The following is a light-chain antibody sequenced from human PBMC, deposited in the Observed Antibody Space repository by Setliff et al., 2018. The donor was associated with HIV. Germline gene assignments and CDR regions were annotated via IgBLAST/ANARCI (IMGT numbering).Light chain of an antibody. CDR2: EVN. Sequence: LTQPASVSGSPGQSITISCTGTRSDIGAYNYVSWYQQHPGKAPKLVIYEVNNRPSGVSNRFSGSKSGNTASLTISGLQAEDEADYFCSSYRGGSTLFVLGPGTKVTVL. J-gene: IGLJ1*01. CDR1: RSDIGAYNY. CDR3: SSYRGGSTLFV. V-gene: IGLV2-14*01.